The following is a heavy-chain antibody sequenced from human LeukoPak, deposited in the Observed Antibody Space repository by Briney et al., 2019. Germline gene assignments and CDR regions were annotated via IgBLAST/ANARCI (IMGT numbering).Heavy chain of an antibody. Sequence: PGGSLRLSCVASGFTFNTYSMNWVRQAPGKGLEWISYISSGSGAMYYADSVQGRFTISRDNAKNSLYLQMNSLRAEDTAVYYCAKDLLRLGVVIENWFDPWGQGTLVTVSS. J-gene: IGHJ5*02. D-gene: IGHD3-3*01. V-gene: IGHV3-48*04. CDR1: GFTFNTYS. CDR2: ISSGSGAM. CDR3: AKDLLRLGVVIENWFDP.